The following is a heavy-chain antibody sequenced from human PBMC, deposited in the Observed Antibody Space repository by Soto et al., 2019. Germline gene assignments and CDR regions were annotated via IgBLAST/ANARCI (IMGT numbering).Heavy chain of an antibody. V-gene: IGHV1-69*13. CDR2: IIPIFGTA. Sequence: ASVKVSXKASGGTFSSYAISWVRQAPGQGLEWMGGIIPIFGTANYAQKFQGRVTITADESTSTAYMELSSLRSEDTAVYYCARSAGTKGPNDAFDIWGQGTMVTVSS. J-gene: IGHJ3*02. CDR3: ARSAGTKGPNDAFDI. CDR1: GGTFSSYA. D-gene: IGHD1-7*01.